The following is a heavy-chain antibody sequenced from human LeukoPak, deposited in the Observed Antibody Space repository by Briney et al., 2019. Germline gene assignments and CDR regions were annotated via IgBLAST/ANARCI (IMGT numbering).Heavy chain of an antibody. Sequence: ASVKVSCKASGGTFSSYAISWVRQAPGQGLEWMGGIIPIFGTANYAQKFQGRVTMTEDTSTDTAYMELSSLRSEDTAVYYCATGAVAFNFDYWGQGTLVTVSS. D-gene: IGHD6-19*01. CDR2: IIPIFGTA. CDR1: GGTFSSYA. V-gene: IGHV1-69*06. CDR3: ATGAVAFNFDY. J-gene: IGHJ4*02.